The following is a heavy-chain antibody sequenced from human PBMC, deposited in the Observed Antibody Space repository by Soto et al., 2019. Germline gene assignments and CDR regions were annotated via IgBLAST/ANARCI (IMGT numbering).Heavy chain of an antibody. CDR3: ATRPYSGVLDGHADVDV. J-gene: IGHJ6*02. CDR1: GFTFSIYA. Sequence: EVQVLESGGGLVQPGGSLRLSCAASGFTFSIYAMSWVRQAPGKGLVWVSAISDRGRTYYADSVKGRFTISRDNSKNTVFLQMSSLRADNTAVYYGATRPYSGVLDGHADVDVVSQGTTVPVSS. D-gene: IGHD1-26*01. CDR2: ISDRGRT. V-gene: IGHV3-23*01.